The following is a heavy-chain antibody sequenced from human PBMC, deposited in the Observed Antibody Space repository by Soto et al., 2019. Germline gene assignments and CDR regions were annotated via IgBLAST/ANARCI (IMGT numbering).Heavy chain of an antibody. CDR3: ARNSEHFDS. V-gene: IGHV3-72*01. CDR2: TKNKANSYTT. Sequence: PGGSLRLSCAASGFIFSDHYMDWVRQAPGKGLEWVGRTKNKANSYTTEYAASVKGRFTISRDNAKNSLYLQLNSLRAEDTAVYYCARNSEHFDSWGQGVLVTVSS. J-gene: IGHJ4*02. CDR1: GFIFSDHY. D-gene: IGHD6-13*01.